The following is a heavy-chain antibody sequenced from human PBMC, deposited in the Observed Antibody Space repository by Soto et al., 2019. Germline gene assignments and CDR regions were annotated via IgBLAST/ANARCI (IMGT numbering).Heavy chain of an antibody. CDR1: GFTFSSYA. D-gene: IGHD3-10*01. Sequence: GGSLRLSCAASGFTFSSYAMSWVRQAPGKGLEWVSAISGSGGSTYYADSVKGRFTISRDNSKNTLYLQMNSLRAEDTAVYYCAKDGDTMVRGVNSIGIQLWFGFFDYWGQGTLVTVSS. J-gene: IGHJ4*02. CDR2: ISGSGGST. CDR3: AKDGDTMVRGVNSIGIQLWFGFFDY. V-gene: IGHV3-23*01.